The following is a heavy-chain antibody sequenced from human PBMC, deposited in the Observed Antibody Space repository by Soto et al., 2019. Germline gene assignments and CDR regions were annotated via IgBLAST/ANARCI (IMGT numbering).Heavy chain of an antibody. J-gene: IGHJ5*02. Sequence: GGSLRLSCAASGFTFSSYGMHWVRQAPGKGLEWVAVISYDGSNKYYADSVKGRFTISRDNSKNTLYLQMNSLRAEDTAVYYCAKDLRAVVVPAAPSNWFDPWGQGTLVTVSS. V-gene: IGHV3-30*18. CDR2: ISYDGSNK. CDR1: GFTFSSYG. CDR3: AKDLRAVVVPAAPSNWFDP. D-gene: IGHD2-2*01.